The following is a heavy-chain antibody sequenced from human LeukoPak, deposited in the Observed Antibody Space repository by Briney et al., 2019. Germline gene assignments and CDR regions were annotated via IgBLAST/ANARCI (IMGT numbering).Heavy chain of an antibody. CDR1: GGSISSYY. J-gene: IGHJ3*02. CDR3: ARLYDKGKNAFDI. Sequence: PSETLSLTCTVSGGSISSYYWSWLRQPPGKGLEWLGYIYYSGSTNYNPSPKSRVTISVDTSKNQFSLKLSSVTAADTAVYYCARLYDKGKNAFDIWGQGTVVTVSS. V-gene: IGHV4-59*01. CDR2: IYYSGST. D-gene: IGHD3-22*01.